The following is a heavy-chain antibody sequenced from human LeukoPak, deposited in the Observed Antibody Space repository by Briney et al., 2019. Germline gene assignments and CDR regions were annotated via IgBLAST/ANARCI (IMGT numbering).Heavy chain of an antibody. J-gene: IGHJ3*02. Sequence: GASVKVSCKASGGTFSSYAISWVRQAPGQGLEWMGGIIPIFGTANYAQKFQGRVTITADESTSTAYMELSSLRSEDTAVYYCARGSGSYDPTPLDIWGQGTMVTVSS. D-gene: IGHD1-26*01. CDR1: GGTFSSYA. CDR2: IIPIFGTA. V-gene: IGHV1-69*13. CDR3: ARGSGSYDPTPLDI.